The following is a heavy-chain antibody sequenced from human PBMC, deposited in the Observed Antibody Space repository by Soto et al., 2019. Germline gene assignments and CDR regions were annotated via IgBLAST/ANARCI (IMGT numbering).Heavy chain of an antibody. Sequence: GGSLRLSCAASGFTFSSYAMHWVRQAPGKGLEWVAVISYDGSNKYYADSVKGRFTISRDNSKNTLYLQMNSLRAEDTAVYYCARDEDDYGDYGDYYGMDVWGQGTTVTAP. CDR3: ARDEDDYGDYGDYYGMDV. D-gene: IGHD4-17*01. CDR2: ISYDGSNK. V-gene: IGHV3-30-3*01. J-gene: IGHJ6*02. CDR1: GFTFSSYA.